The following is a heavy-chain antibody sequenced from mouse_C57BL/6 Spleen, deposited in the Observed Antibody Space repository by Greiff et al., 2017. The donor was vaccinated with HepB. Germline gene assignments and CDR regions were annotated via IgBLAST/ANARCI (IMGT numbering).Heavy chain of an antibody. D-gene: IGHD2-1*01. J-gene: IGHJ1*03. CDR2: INPYNGDT. Sequence: VHVKQSGPELVKPGDSVKISCKASGYSFTGYFMNWVMQSHGKSLEWIGRINPYNGDTFYNQKFKGKATLTVDKSSSTAHMELRSLTSEDSAVYYCAKGYYGNYGWYFDVWGTGTTVTVSS. V-gene: IGHV1-20*01. CDR3: AKGYYGNYGWYFDV. CDR1: GYSFTGYF.